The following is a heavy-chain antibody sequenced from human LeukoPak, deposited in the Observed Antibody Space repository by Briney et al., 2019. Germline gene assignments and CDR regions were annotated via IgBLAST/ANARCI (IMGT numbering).Heavy chain of an antibody. CDR3: AREEEHSSSWYRWFDP. CDR2: IYYSGST. CDR1: GGSISSYY. D-gene: IGHD6-13*01. V-gene: IGHV4-59*01. J-gene: IGHJ5*02. Sequence: PSETLSLTCTVSGGSISSYYWSWIRQPPGKGLEWIGYIYYSGSTNYNPSLKSRVTISVDTSKNQFSLKLSSVTAADTAVYYCAREEEHSSSWYRWFDPWGQGTLVTVSS.